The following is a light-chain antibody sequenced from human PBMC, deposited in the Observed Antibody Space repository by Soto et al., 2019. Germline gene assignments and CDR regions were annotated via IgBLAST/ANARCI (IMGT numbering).Light chain of an antibody. CDR3: SSYAGSNNLGV. V-gene: IGLV2-8*01. CDR2: EVS. Sequence: QSALTQPPSASGSPGQSVTISCTGTSSDVGGYNYVSWYQQHPGKVPKLIIYEVSKRPSGVPDRFSGSKSGNTASLTVSGLQAEDDADYYCSSYAGSNNLGVFGTGTKLTVL. J-gene: IGLJ1*01. CDR1: SSDVGGYNY.